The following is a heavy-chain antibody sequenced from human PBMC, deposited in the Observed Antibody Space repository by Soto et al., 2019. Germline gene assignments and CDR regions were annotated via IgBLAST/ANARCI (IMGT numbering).Heavy chain of an antibody. Sequence: QVQLVQSGAEVKKPGASVKVSCKASGYTFTSYGISWVRQAPGQGLEWMGWISAYNGNTNYAQKLQGRVTMTTDTSTSTAYRALRSLKSDATTVYYYARAAVYTATSYCYGIDVWGQGTTVTVSS. J-gene: IGHJ6*02. CDR3: ARAAVYTATSYCYGIDV. CDR1: GYTFTSYG. CDR2: ISAYNGNT. V-gene: IGHV1-18*01. D-gene: IGHD5-18*01.